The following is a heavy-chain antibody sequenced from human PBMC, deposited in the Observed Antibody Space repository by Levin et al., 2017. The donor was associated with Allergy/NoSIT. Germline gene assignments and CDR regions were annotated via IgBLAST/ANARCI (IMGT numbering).Heavy chain of an antibody. D-gene: IGHD5-12*01. CDR3: AKDQSGYSGYGGFDY. CDR1: GFTFSSYA. Sequence: GESLKISCAASGFTFSSYAMSWVRQAPGKGLEWVSAISGSGGSTYYADSVKGRFTISRDNSKNTLYLQMNSLRAEDTAVYYCAKDQSGYSGYGGFDYWGQGTLVTVSS. V-gene: IGHV3-23*01. CDR2: ISGSGGST. J-gene: IGHJ4*02.